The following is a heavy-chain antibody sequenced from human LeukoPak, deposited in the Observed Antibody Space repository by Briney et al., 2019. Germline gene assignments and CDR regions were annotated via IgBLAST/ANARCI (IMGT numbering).Heavy chain of an antibody. J-gene: IGHJ4*02. D-gene: IGHD5-12*01. CDR3: ATLMRGPTGYSGYGGEDY. Sequence: PGGSLRPSCAASGFTFSNYAMTWVRQAQGKGLQWVSAITGSGGTTYYADSVKGRFAISRDNSKNTLYLQMNSLRAEDTAVYYCATLMRGPTGYSGYGGEDYWGQGTLVTVSS. V-gene: IGHV3-23*01. CDR1: GFTFSNYA. CDR2: ITGSGGTT.